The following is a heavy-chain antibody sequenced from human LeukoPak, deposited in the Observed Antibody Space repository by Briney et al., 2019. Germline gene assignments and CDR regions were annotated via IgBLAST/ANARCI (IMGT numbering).Heavy chain of an antibody. D-gene: IGHD3-22*01. CDR2: ISSSSSTI. J-gene: IGHJ4*02. Sequence: QPGGSLRLSCAASGFTFSSYSMNWVRQAPGKGLEWVSYISSSSSTIYYTDSVKGRFTISRDNAKNSLYLQMNSLRAEDTAVYYCARGPYYESRPYCFDYWGQGTLVTVSS. CDR1: GFTFSSYS. V-gene: IGHV3-48*01. CDR3: ARGPYYESRPYCFDY.